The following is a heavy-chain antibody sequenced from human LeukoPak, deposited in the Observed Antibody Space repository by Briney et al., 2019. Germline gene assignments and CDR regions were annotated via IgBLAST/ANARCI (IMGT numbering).Heavy chain of an antibody. CDR3: ARTYDFWSGYYDY. Sequence: GGSLRLSCAASGFTFDDYAMHWVRQAPGKGLEWVAVISYDGSNKYYADSVKGRFTISRDNSKNTLYLQMNSLRAEDTAVYYCARTYDFWSGYYDYWGQGTLVTVSS. J-gene: IGHJ4*02. CDR1: GFTFDDYA. V-gene: IGHV3-30-3*01. CDR2: ISYDGSNK. D-gene: IGHD3-3*01.